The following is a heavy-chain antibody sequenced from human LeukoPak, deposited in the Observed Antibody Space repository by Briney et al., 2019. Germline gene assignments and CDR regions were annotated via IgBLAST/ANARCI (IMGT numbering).Heavy chain of an antibody. CDR1: GGSISSGGYY. J-gene: IGHJ4*02. V-gene: IGHV4-31*03. CDR3: ARWQEGIFDY. Sequence: PSETLSLTCTVSGGSISSGGYYWSWIRQHPGKGLEWIGYIYYSGSTYYNPSLKSRVTISVDTSKNQFSLKLSSVTAADTAVYYCARWQEGIFDYWGQGTLVTVSS. CDR2: IYYSGST.